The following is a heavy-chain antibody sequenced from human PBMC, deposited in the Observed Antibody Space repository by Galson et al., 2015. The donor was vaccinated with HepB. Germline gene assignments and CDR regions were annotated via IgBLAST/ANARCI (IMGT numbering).Heavy chain of an antibody. CDR1: GGSISSYY. V-gene: IGHV4-4*07. J-gene: IGHJ4*02. CDR2: IYTSGST. CDR3: ARDSSGYPLRGRYFDY. D-gene: IGHD3-22*01. Sequence: SETLSLTCTVSGGSISSYYWSWIRQPAGKGLEWIGRIYTSGSTNYNPSLKSRVTMSVDTSKNQFSLKLSSVTAADTAVYYCARDSSGYPLRGRYFDYWGQGTLVTVSS.